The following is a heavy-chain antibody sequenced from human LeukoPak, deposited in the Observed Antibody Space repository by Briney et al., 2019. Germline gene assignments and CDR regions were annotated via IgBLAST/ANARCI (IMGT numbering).Heavy chain of an antibody. CDR1: GYTFTGYY. J-gene: IGHJ4*02. V-gene: IGHV1-2*02. Sequence: ASVKVSCKASGYTFTGYYMHWVRQAPGQGLEWMGWINPNSGGTNYAQKFQGRVTMTRDTSISTAYMELSRLRSDDTAVYYCARGEHYYYDSSGHSDYWGQGTLVTVSS. CDR2: INPNSGGT. D-gene: IGHD3-22*01. CDR3: ARGEHYYYDSSGHSDY.